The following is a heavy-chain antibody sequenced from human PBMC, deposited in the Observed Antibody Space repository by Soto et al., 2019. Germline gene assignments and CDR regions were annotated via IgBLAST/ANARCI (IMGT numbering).Heavy chain of an antibody. Sequence: SETLSLTCTVSGGSISSYYWSWIRQPPGKGLEWIGYIYYSGSTNYNPSLKSRVTISVDTSKNQFSLKLSSVTAADTAVYYCARRGRSSSWSYYFDDWGPGTLVTVSS. J-gene: IGHJ4*02. CDR2: IYYSGST. D-gene: IGHD6-13*01. CDR3: ARRGRSSSWSYYFDD. V-gene: IGHV4-59*08. CDR1: GGSISSYY.